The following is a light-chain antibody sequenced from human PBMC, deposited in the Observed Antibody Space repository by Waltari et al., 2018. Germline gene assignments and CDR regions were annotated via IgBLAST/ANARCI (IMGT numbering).Light chain of an antibody. CDR2: GAS. J-gene: IGKJ1*01. CDR3: QQYYSTCQ. CDR1: QSVGTN. Sequence: EIVMTQSPATLSVSPGERATLSCRASQSVGTNLAWYQQRPGQAPRLLIYGASTRATGIPITFSGRGSGTDFTLTISSLQSEDFAVYYCQQYYSTCQFGQGTKVEIK. V-gene: IGKV3-15*01.